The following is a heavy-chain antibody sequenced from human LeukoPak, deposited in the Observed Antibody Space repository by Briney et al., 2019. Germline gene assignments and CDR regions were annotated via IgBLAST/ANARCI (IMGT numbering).Heavy chain of an antibody. CDR3: AKEVIPVVIAISATTEYYFDY. Sequence: GGSLRLSCVASGFTFSSYGMHCVRQAPGKGLEWVAFIRYDGSNKYYADSVKGRLTISRDNSKNTLYLQMNSLRAEDTAVYYCAKEVIPVVIAISATTEYYFDYWGQGTLVTVSS. CDR1: GFTFSSYG. J-gene: IGHJ4*02. V-gene: IGHV3-30*02. CDR2: IRYDGSNK. D-gene: IGHD2-21*01.